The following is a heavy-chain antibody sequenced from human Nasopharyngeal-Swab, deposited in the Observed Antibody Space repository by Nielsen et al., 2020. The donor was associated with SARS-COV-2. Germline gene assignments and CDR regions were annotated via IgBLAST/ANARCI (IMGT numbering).Heavy chain of an antibody. CDR2: IRVSGDTT. V-gene: IGHV3-23*01. J-gene: IGHJ3*02. Sequence: GGSLKISCTASGFTFSNYAMTWVRQAPGKGLEWVSSIRVSGDTTYYADSVKGRFTISRDSSKNTLYLQMNSLRAEDTALYYCAKVKSGTSYDAFDIWGQGTMVTVSS. CDR1: GFTFSNYA. CDR3: AKVKSGTSYDAFDI. D-gene: IGHD1-26*01.